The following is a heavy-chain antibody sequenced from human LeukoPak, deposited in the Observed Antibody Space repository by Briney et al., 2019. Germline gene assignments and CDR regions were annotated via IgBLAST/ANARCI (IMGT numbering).Heavy chain of an antibody. Sequence: GGSLRLSCAVPGITFSHAWMSWVRQAPGKGLEWIGRIKSKAYGETAEYAARVTGRFTISRDDSRDTAYLQMNSLNTEDAAVYYCTMDLSGVAGIYWRQGTRVTVSS. CDR1: GITFSHAW. CDR2: IKSKAYGETA. V-gene: IGHV3-15*01. D-gene: IGHD3-10*01. J-gene: IGHJ4*02. CDR3: TMDLSGVAGIY.